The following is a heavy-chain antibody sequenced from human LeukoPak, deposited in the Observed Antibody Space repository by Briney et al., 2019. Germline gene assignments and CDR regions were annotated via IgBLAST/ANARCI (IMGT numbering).Heavy chain of an antibody. D-gene: IGHD6-13*01. Sequence: ASVKVSCKASGYTFTGYYMHWVRQAPGQGLEWMGRMNPNSGNTGYAQKFQGRVTMTRNTSISTAYMELSSLRSEDTAVYYCARVSGYSSSWYSTWGQGTLVTVSS. CDR3: ARVSGYSSSWYST. CDR1: GYTFTGYY. V-gene: IGHV1-8*02. CDR2: MNPNSGNT. J-gene: IGHJ4*02.